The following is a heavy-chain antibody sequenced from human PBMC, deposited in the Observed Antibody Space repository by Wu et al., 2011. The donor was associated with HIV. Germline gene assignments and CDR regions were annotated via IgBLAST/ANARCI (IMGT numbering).Heavy chain of an antibody. CDR1: GYNFTSYS. CDR3: ARAPGGHCRGGTCQIPHWYFEL. CDR2: INPSGGSX. V-gene: IGHV1-46*01. J-gene: IGHJ2*01. Sequence: QVQLEQSGAEVKKPGASVKVSCKASGYNFTSYSVHWVRQAPGQGLEWMGIINPSGGSXNYAQTFQDRVTMTRDTPTNTVYMELSSLRFEDTAVYFCARAPGGHCRGGTCQIPHWYFELWGRGTLVTVAA. D-gene: IGHD2-15*01.